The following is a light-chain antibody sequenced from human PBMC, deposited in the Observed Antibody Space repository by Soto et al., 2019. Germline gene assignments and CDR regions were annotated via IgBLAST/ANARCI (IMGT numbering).Light chain of an antibody. CDR1: QSINNW. CDR3: QQYDTYWT. Sequence: DIQMTQSPSTLSASVGDRVTITCRASQSINNWLAWYQEKPGKAPKLLIYKASNLDIGVPSRFSGSGSETEFTLTVSGLQPDGFAPYYCQQYDTYWTFGQGNKVEIK. CDR2: KAS. J-gene: IGKJ1*01. V-gene: IGKV1-5*03.